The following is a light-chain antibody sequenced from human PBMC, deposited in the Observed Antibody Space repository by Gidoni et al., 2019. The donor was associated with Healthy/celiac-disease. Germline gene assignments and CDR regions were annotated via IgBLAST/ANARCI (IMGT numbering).Light chain of an antibody. J-gene: IGKJ4*01. CDR2: QAS. V-gene: IGKV4-1*01. CDR1: QSVLYSSNNKNY. CDR3: QQYYSTPF. Sequence: DIVMTQSPDALDVSLGERATINCKSSQSVLYSSNNKNYLAWYQQKPGQPPKLLIYQASTRESGVPDRFSGSGSGTDFTLTISSLQAEDVAVYYCQQYYSTPFFGGGTKVEIK.